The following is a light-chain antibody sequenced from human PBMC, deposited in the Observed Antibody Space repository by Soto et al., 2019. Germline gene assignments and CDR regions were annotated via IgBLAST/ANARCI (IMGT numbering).Light chain of an antibody. CDR3: QTWGTGIHV. Sequence: QSVLTQSPSASASLGASVKLTCTLSSGHSSNAIAWHQQQPEKGPRYLMKLNSDGRYSKGDGIPDRFSGSSSGAERYLTISSLQSEDEADYYCQTWGTGIHVFGTGTKLTVL. V-gene: IGLV4-69*02. CDR1: SGHSSNA. J-gene: IGLJ1*01. CDR2: LNSDGRY.